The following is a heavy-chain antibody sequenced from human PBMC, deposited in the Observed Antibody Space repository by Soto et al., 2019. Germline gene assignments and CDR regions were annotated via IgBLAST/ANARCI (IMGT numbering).Heavy chain of an antibody. Sequence: GGSLRLSCAASGFTFSSYAMHWVRQAPGKGLEWVAVISYDGSNKYYADSVKGRFTISRDNSKNTLYLQMNSLRAEDTAVYYCARGELRDDILTGYGEPYYYYYGMDVWGQGTTVTVSS. D-gene: IGHD3-9*01. V-gene: IGHV3-30-3*01. CDR1: GFTFSSYA. J-gene: IGHJ6*02. CDR3: ARGELRDDILTGYGEPYYYYYGMDV. CDR2: ISYDGSNK.